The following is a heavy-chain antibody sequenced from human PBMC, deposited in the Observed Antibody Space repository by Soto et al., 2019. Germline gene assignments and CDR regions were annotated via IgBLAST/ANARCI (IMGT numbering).Heavy chain of an antibody. V-gene: IGHV3-23*01. CDR3: AKCSIEYSSSVDN. CDR1: GFSFSSYA. J-gene: IGHJ4*02. Sequence: DVQLLESGGGLVQPGGSLRLSCAASGFSFSSYAMVWVRQAPGKGLEWVAVISARGGSSFFADSVTGRFTLSRDNSKNLLSLEMNIPRAEDTAIYFCAKCSIEYSSSVDNWGQGTLVVVSS. CDR2: ISARGGSS. D-gene: IGHD5-12*01.